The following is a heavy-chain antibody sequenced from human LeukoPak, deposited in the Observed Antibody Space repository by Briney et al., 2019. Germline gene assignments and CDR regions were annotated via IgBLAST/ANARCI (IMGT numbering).Heavy chain of an antibody. V-gene: IGHV3-20*04. CDR3: ARDLGQYYDTSDNWFDP. D-gene: IGHD3-22*01. Sequence: PGGSLRLSCAASGFTFDDYGMSWVRQAPGKGLEWVSGINWKGGSTGYADSVKGRFTISRDNAKNTLNLQMNSLRAEDTAVYYCARDLGQYYDTSDNWFDPWGQGTLVTVSS. CDR2: INWKGGST. CDR1: GFTFDDYG. J-gene: IGHJ5*02.